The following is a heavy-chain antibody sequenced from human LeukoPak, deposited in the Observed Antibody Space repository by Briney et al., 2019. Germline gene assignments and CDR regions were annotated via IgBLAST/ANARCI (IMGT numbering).Heavy chain of an antibody. CDR3: ARVGPYGSNAFDI. V-gene: IGHV1-2*04. Sequence: ASVKVSCKASGYTFTSNYMHWVRQAPGQGLEWMGWINPNSGGTNYAQKFQGWVTMTRDTSISTAYMELSRLRSDDTAVYYCARVGPYGSNAFDIWGQGTMVTVSS. D-gene: IGHD3-10*01. CDR2: INPNSGGT. CDR1: GYTFTSNY. J-gene: IGHJ3*02.